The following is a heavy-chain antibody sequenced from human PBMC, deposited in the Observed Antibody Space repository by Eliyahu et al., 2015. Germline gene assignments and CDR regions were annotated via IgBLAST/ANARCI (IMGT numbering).Heavy chain of an antibody. V-gene: IGHV4-39*07. D-gene: IGHD3-10*01. CDR1: XXSXSSSSYY. CDR2: IYYSGST. J-gene: IGHJ4*02. Sequence: QLQLQESGPGLXXPSETLSLTCTVSXXSXSSSSYYWGXIRQPPGKGLEWIGSIYYSGSTYYNPSLKSRVTISVDTSKNQFSLKLSSVTAADTAVYYCARGLYYYGSGDYWGQGTLVTVSS. CDR3: ARGLYYYGSGDY.